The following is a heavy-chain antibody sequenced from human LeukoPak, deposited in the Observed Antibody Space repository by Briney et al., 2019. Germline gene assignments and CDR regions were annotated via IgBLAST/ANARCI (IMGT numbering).Heavy chain of an antibody. Sequence: GGSLRLSCAASGFTFSSYSMNWVRQAPGKGLEWVSYISSSSSTIYYADSVKGRFTISRDNAENSLYLQMNSLRAEDTAVYYCARYSSSPSAFDIWGQGAMVTVSS. J-gene: IGHJ3*02. CDR1: GFTFSSYS. V-gene: IGHV3-48*01. D-gene: IGHD6-13*01. CDR2: ISSSSSTI. CDR3: ARYSSSPSAFDI.